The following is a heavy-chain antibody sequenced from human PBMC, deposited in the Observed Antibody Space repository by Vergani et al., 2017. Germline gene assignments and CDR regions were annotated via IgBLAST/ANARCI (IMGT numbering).Heavy chain of an antibody. CDR3: ARDQSRYCSGGSCYWFDP. CDR2: ISAYNGNT. D-gene: IGHD2-15*01. V-gene: IGHV1-18*01. Sequence: QVQLVQSGAEVKKPGASVKVSCKASGYTFTRYGISWVRQAPGQGLEWMGWISAYNGNTNYAQKLQGRVTMTTDTSTSTAYMELRSLRSDDTAVYYCARDQSRYCSGGSCYWFDPWGQGTLVTVSS. CDR1: GYTFTRYG. J-gene: IGHJ5*02.